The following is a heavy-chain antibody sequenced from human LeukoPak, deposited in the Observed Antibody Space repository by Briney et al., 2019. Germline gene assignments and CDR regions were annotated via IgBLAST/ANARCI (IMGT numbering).Heavy chain of an antibody. CDR3: ARHESQYSSSWYGGYYYYYYMDV. J-gene: IGHJ6*03. CDR2: IYHSGST. D-gene: IGHD6-13*01. Sequence: PSETLSLTCAVSGYSISSGYYWGWIWQPPGKGLEWIGSIYHSGSTYYNPSLKSRVTISVDTSKNQFSLKLSSVTAADTAVYYCARHESQYSSSWYGGYYYYYYMDVWGKGTTVTVSS. CDR1: GYSISSGYY. V-gene: IGHV4-38-2*01.